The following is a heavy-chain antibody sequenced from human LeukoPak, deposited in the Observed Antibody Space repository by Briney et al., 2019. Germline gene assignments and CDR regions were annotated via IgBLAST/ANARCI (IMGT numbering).Heavy chain of an antibody. V-gene: IGHV4-4*02. Sequence: PLGTLSLTCAVSGGSISSSNWWSWVRQPPGKGLEWIGEIYHSGSTNYNPSLKSRVTISVDKSKNQFSLKLSSVTAADTAVYYCARGGHCGGGSCYSSSYYDMDVWGQGTTVPVSS. CDR2: IYHSGST. CDR1: GGSISSSNW. D-gene: IGHD2-15*01. J-gene: IGHJ6*02. CDR3: ARGGHCGGGSCYSSSYYDMDV.